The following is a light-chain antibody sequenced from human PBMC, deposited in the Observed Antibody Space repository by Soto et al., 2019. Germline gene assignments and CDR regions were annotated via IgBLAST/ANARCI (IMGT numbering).Light chain of an antibody. J-gene: IGKJ3*01. CDR2: DAS. V-gene: IGKV1-33*01. CDR1: QDISTH. Sequence: DIQMTQSPSSLSASVGDKVTIACQASQDISTHLIWYQQKSGKAPNVLIYDASNLETGVPSRFRGGGSGTDFTLTINSLQPDDVATYFCQQNKNLPLTFGPGTTVHI. CDR3: QQNKNLPLT.